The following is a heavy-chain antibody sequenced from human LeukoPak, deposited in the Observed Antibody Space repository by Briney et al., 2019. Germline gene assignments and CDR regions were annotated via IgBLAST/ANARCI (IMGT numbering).Heavy chain of an antibody. CDR2: ISTYTGVT. CDR3: ARDSDYSGNGNGDWFDP. Sequence: ASVNVSCKASGFSFTSYGVTWVRQAPGQGLEWMGWISTYTGVTHYAEKFEDRVTMSIDTSTTTAYMELRSLRYDDTAVYYCARDSDYSGNGNGDWFDPWGQGTVVTVSS. CDR1: GFSFTSYG. J-gene: IGHJ5*02. V-gene: IGHV1-18*04. D-gene: IGHD4-11*01.